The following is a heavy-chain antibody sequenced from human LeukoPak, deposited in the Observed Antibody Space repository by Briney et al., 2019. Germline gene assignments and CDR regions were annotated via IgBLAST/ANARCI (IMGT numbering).Heavy chain of an antibody. Sequence: SETLSLTCAVYGGSFSGYYWSWIRQPPGQGLEWIGEINHSGSTNYNPSLKSRVTISVDTSKNQFSLKLSSVTAADTAVYYCARWRNYYGSGSYYNGNYYGMDVWGKGTTVTVSS. CDR1: GGSFSGYY. V-gene: IGHV4-34*01. D-gene: IGHD3-10*01. CDR3: ARWRNYYGSGSYYNGNYYGMDV. CDR2: INHSGST. J-gene: IGHJ6*04.